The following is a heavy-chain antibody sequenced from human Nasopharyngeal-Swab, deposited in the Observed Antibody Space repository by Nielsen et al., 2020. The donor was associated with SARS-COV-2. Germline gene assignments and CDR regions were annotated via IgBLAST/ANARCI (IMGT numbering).Heavy chain of an antibody. CDR2: LNQDGSET. J-gene: IGHJ6*02. CDR3: ARGHYAMDV. CDR1: GSSFSSHW. Sequence: GESLKISCAASGSSFSSHWMTWVRQAPGKGLEWVASLNQDGSETYYVDSVKGRLTISRDNGKNSVYLQMNRLRVEETAVYYCARGHYAMDVWGQGITVTVSS. V-gene: IGHV3-7*04.